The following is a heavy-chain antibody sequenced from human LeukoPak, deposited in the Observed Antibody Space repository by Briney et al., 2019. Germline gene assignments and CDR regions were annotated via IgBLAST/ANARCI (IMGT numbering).Heavy chain of an antibody. CDR1: GFTFSPYW. CDR3: ARDSNYGMDV. J-gene: IGHJ6*02. Sequence: GVSLRLSCAASGFTFSPYWMHWVRQAPGKGLVWVSHINTDGSSTTYADSVKGRFTISRDNAKSTLYLLMNSLRAEDTAVYYCARDSNYGMDVWGQGTTVTVSS. CDR2: INTDGSST. D-gene: IGHD2/OR15-2a*01. V-gene: IGHV3-74*01.